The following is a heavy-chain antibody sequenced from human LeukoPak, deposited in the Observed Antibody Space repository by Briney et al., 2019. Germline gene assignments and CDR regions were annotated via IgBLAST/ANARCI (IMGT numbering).Heavy chain of an antibody. J-gene: IGHJ4*02. CDR1: GFTFSAYT. V-gene: IGHV3-21*01. CDR2: FTSSSSSI. CDR3: ARGWGSYYFDS. D-gene: IGHD3-16*01. Sequence: GGSLKLCWAASGFTFSAYTMSWVCWAPGEGLEWVSYFTSSSSSIDYADSVKGRFTISRDNAKNSLYLQLSSLGAEDTAVYYCARGWGSYYFDSWGQGTLVTVSS.